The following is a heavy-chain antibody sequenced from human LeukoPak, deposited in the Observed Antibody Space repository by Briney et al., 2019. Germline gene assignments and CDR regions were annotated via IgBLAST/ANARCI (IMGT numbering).Heavy chain of an antibody. CDR1: GYSFTSYW. J-gene: IGHJ4*02. V-gene: IGHV5-51*01. CDR2: FYPGDSDT. Sequence: GESLKISCKGSGYSFTSYWIGWVPQMPRKGLEWMGIFYPGDSDTRFSPSFQGQVTLSADQSISPAYLPWRHLKASEHAMLFLSRRGDCYDSPYVYWGEGTLVTVSS. CDR3: SRRGDCYDSPYVY. D-gene: IGHD5-12*01.